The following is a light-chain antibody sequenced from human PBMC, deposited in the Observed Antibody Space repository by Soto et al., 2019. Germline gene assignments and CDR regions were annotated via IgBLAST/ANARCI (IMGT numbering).Light chain of an antibody. Sequence: QSVLSQPPSVSGAPGQRITISCTGSSSNIGANYDVHWHRQVPGTAPKLLMSGDNNRPSGVADRFSGSKSGTSASLAITRLQAEDEADYYGQSYDSSLNRVFGTGTKSPS. CDR1: SSNIGANYD. CDR3: QSYDSSLNRV. V-gene: IGLV1-40*01. CDR2: GDN. J-gene: IGLJ1*01.